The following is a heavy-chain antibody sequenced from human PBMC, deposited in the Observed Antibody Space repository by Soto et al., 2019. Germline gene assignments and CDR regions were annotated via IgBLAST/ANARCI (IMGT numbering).Heavy chain of an antibody. CDR2: ISAYNGNT. J-gene: IGHJ6*02. D-gene: IGHD3-3*01. Sequence: ASVKVSCKVSGYTFTSYGISWVRQAPGQGLEWMGWISAYNGNTNYAQKLQGRVTMTTDTSTSTAYMELRSLRSDDTAVYYCARDRRFLEWLSHDYYYGMDVWGQGTTVTVSS. V-gene: IGHV1-18*04. CDR3: ARDRRFLEWLSHDYYYGMDV. CDR1: GYTFTSYG.